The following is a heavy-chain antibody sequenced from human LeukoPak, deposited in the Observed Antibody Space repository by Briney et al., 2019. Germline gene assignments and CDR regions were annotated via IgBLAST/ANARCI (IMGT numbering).Heavy chain of an antibody. V-gene: IGHV4-59*01. D-gene: IGHD2/OR15-2a*01. CDR3: SRASPGAIYYYGMDV. CDR2: TFNSGST. CDR1: GASISKSY. Sequence: SETLSLTCTVSGASISKSYWSWIRQPPGKELEWIGCTFNSGSTRYNPSLGSRVTISEDTSRNQSSPRLTSVTAADTATYYCSRASPGAIYYYGMDVWGQGTTVTVSS. J-gene: IGHJ6*02.